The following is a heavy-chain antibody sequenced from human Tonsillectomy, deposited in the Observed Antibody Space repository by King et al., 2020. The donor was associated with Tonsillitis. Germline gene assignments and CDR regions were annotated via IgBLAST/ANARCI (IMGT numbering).Heavy chain of an antibody. J-gene: IGHJ4*02. V-gene: IGHV4-38-2*01. CDR2: IYRSVNT. D-gene: IGHD6-13*01. CDR1: DYSISDGAW. CDR3: ARAVYSRAGAGRYLDY. Sequence: VQLQESGPGLVKPSETLSLTCAVSDYSISDGAWGGWIRQSPGKGLEWIGSIYRSVNTDYNPSLKSRVTISVDTSKNQFSLNLRSVTAADAAVYYCARAVYSRAGAGRYLDYAGQGAPVTVSP.